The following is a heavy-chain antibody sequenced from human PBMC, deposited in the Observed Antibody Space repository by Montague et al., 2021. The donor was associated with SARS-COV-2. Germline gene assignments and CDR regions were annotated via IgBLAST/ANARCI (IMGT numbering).Heavy chain of an antibody. V-gene: IGHV3-73*01. CDR2: IRSKTNSYAT. D-gene: IGHD3-9*01. CDR3: TRPTLTAYYEILTGYYKNFDY. Sequence: SLRLSCAASGFTFSGSAMHWVRQASGKGLEWVGRIRSKTNSYATAYAASVKGRFTISRDDSKNTAYLQMNSLKTEDTAVYYCTRPTLTAYYEILTGYYKNFDYWGQGTLVTVSS. J-gene: IGHJ4*02. CDR1: GFTFSGSA.